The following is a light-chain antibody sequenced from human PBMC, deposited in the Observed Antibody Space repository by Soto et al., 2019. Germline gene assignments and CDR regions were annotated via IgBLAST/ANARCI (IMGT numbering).Light chain of an antibody. CDR3: AAWDDSLLGVYV. CDR1: SSNIGSNT. V-gene: IGLV1-44*01. Sequence: QSVLTQPPSASGTPGQRVTVSCSGSSSNIGSNTVSWYQQLPGTAPKLLIYNSDQRPSGVPDRFSGSKSGTSASLAISGLQSGDEADYYCAAWDDSLLGVYVFGTGTKLTVL. J-gene: IGLJ1*01. CDR2: NSD.